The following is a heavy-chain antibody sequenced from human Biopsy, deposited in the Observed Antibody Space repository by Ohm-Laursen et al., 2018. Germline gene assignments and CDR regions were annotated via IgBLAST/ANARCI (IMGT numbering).Heavy chain of an antibody. J-gene: IGHJ4*02. CDR2: INHRGRS. CDR3: AREGGGLLPIRLTDF. Sequence: SETLSLTCEVSGESFSDYYWSWIRQSPGKGLEWIGEINHRGRSSYSPSLQRRVTISVDASKNQFSLNMKSVTAANTAFYFCAREGGGLLPIRLTDFWGPGMMVTVSS. D-gene: IGHD1-26*01. V-gene: IGHV4-34*01. CDR1: GESFSDYY.